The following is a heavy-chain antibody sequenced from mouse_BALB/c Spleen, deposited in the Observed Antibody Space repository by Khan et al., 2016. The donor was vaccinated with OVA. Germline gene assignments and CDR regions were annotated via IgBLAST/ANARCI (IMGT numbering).Heavy chain of an antibody. CDR3: TRHGYVAWFTY. Sequence: VQLKESGPELMKPGASVKLSCKASGYSFTSYYIHWIMQSHGKSLEWIGYIDPFSGGITYNQKFKGKATLTVDKSSSTAYIYFSNLTSEDSAVYYCTRHGYVAWFTYWGQGTLVTVSA. J-gene: IGHJ3*01. D-gene: IGHD2-2*01. CDR2: IDPFSGGI. CDR1: GYSFTSYY. V-gene: IGHV1S135*01.